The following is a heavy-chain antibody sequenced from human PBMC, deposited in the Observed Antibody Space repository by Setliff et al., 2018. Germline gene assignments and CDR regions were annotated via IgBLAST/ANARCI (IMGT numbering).Heavy chain of an antibody. CDR3: AAAPAGSDVFDM. D-gene: IGHD6-13*01. J-gene: IGHJ3*02. V-gene: IGHV3-73*01. CDR2: IRSKSDSYAT. Sequence: HPGGSLRLSCAASGFTFSGSAMYWVRQASGKGLEWVGRIRSKSDSYATIYAASVRGRFTISRDDSKNTAYLQMNSLKTEDTVVYYCAAAPAGSDVFDMWGQGTMVTVSS. CDR1: GFTFSGSA.